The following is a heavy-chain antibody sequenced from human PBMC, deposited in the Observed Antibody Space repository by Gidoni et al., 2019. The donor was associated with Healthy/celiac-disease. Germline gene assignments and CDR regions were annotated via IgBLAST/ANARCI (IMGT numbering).Heavy chain of an antibody. Sequence: EVQLVQSGAEVKKPGESLKISCKGSVYSFTSYWIGWVSQMPGKGLEWMGIIYPGDSDTRYSPSFQGQVTISADKSISTAYLQWSSLKASDTAMYYCARYHHSSGYAGDVGFDYWGQGTLVTVSS. CDR1: VYSFTSYW. V-gene: IGHV5-51*01. CDR2: IYPGDSDT. CDR3: ARYHHSSGYAGDVGFDY. J-gene: IGHJ4*02. D-gene: IGHD6-19*01.